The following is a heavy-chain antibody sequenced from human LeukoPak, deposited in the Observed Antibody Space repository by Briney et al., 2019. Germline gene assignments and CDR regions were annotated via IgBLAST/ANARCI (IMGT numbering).Heavy chain of an antibody. V-gene: IGHV3-48*03. CDR3: ARGANYYGSGSHNWFDP. D-gene: IGHD3-10*01. Sequence: PGGSLRLSCAASGFTFSSYEMNWVRQAPGKGLEWVSYISSGGSTIYYADSVKGRFTISRDNAKNSLYLQMNSLRAEDTAVYYCARGANYYGSGSHNWFDPWGQGTLVTVSS. CDR2: ISSGGSTI. J-gene: IGHJ5*02. CDR1: GFTFSSYE.